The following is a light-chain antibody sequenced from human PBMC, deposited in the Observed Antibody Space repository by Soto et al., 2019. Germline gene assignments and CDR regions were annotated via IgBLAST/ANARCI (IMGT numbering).Light chain of an antibody. CDR3: QQVKTFPRT. CDR1: QDIGSQ. Sequence: SQDIGSQLGWYQQKPGKAPKLLIHSASTLQRGVPFRFSGSGSGTEFTLTISSLRSEDFATYYCQQVKTFPRTFGQGTKV. CDR2: SAS. J-gene: IGKJ1*01. V-gene: IGKV1-12*01.